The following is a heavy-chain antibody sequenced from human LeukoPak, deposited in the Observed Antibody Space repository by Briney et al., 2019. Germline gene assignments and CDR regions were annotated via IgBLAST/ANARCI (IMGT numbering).Heavy chain of an antibody. J-gene: IGHJ4*02. CDR3: ARGLLTTVTAFDY. Sequence: PGGSLRLSCAASGFTVSSNYMSWVRQAPGKGLEWVSVIYSGGSTYYADSVKGRFSISRDNSKNTLYLQMNSLRAEDTAVYYCARGLLTTVTAFDYWGQGTLVTVSS. V-gene: IGHV3-53*01. CDR2: IYSGGST. D-gene: IGHD4-17*01. CDR1: GFTVSSNY.